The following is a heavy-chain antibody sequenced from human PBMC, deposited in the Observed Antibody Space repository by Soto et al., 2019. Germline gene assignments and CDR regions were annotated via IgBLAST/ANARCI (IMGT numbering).Heavy chain of an antibody. V-gene: IGHV4-39*01. CDR2: VYYSGST. CDR3: ASDYSGYSADPEYYGVEV. D-gene: IGHD3-22*01. J-gene: IGHJ6*02. Sequence: SETLSLTCSVSGGSVTLTSYCWGWIRQPPGKGREWIGNVYYSGSTNYNPSLKRPVTISVDTYKNQFSLSLKAVTAADASVYYCASDYSGYSADPEYYGVEVWGQGTTVTVSS. CDR1: GGSVTLTSYC.